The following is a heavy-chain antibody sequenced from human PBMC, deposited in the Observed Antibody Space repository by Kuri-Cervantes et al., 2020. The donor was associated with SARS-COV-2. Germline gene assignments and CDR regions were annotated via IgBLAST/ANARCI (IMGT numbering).Heavy chain of an antibody. Sequence: GESRKSSCAASGFTFSNAWMSWVRQAPGKGLEWVGRIKSKTDGGTTDYAAPVKGRFTISRDDSKSIAYLQMNSLKTEDTAVYYCTRLDFWSRYYMDVWGKGTTVTVSS. V-gene: IGHV3-15*01. CDR3: TRLDFWSRYYMDV. J-gene: IGHJ6*03. CDR1: GFTFSNAW. D-gene: IGHD3-3*01. CDR2: IKSKTDGGTT.